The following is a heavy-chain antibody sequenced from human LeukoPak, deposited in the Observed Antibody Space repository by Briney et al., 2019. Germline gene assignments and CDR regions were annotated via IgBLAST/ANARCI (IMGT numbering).Heavy chain of an antibody. CDR1: GYTFTSYD. J-gene: IGHJ4*02. CDR3: ARGGRGLGSCQYFDY. Sequence: VASVKVSCKASGYTFTSYDINWVRQATGQGLEWMGWMNPNSGNTGYAQKFQGRVTMTRNTSVSTAYMDLSSLRSEDTAVYYCARGGRGLGSCQYFDYWGQGALVTVSS. V-gene: IGHV1-8*02. D-gene: IGHD3-10*01. CDR2: MNPNSGNT.